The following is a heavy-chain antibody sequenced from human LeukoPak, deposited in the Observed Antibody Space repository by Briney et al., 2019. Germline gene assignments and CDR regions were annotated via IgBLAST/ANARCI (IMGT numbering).Heavy chain of an antibody. Sequence: GGSLRLSCAASGFTIDDRAMHWVRQAPGKGLEWVSGISWNSGSIGYADSVKGRFIISRDNAKKSLYLQMNSLRIEDTALYYCTRDLDGDSMGNFDYWGQGTLVTVSS. J-gene: IGHJ4*02. CDR3: TRDLDGDSMGNFDY. CDR2: ISWNSGSI. CDR1: GFTIDDRA. D-gene: IGHD4-17*01. V-gene: IGHV3-9*01.